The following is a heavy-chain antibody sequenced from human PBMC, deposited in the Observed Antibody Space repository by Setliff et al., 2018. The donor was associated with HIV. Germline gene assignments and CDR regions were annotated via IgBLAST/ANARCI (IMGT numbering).Heavy chain of an antibody. CDR3: ARARSHHDGSGYYGYNFYYMDV. J-gene: IGHJ6*03. V-gene: IGHV4-34*01. Sequence: SETLSLTCAVYGGSFSGYYWTWIRQSPGKGLEWIGEINHSGSTNYNPSLKSRVTISVDTSKNQFSLKLNSLTAADTAVYNCARARSHHDGSGYYGYNFYYMDVWGKGTTVTVSS. D-gene: IGHD3-22*01. CDR1: GGSFSGYY. CDR2: INHSGST.